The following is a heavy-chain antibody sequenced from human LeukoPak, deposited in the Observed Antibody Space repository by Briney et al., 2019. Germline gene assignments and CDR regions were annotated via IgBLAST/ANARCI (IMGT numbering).Heavy chain of an antibody. CDR3: VRRCYGDYVGFLGY. CDR2: INPNSGGT. Sequence: ASVKVSCKASGYTFTGYYIHWVRQAPGQGLEWMGWINPNSGGTNYAQKFQGRVTMTRDTSISTAYMELSRLRSDDTAVYYCVRRCYGDYVGFLGYWGQGTLVTVSS. D-gene: IGHD4-17*01. V-gene: IGHV1-2*02. J-gene: IGHJ4*02. CDR1: GYTFTGYY.